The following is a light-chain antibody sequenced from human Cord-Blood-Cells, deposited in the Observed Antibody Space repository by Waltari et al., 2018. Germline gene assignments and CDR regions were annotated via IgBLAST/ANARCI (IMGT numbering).Light chain of an antibody. CDR1: KLGDKY. J-gene: IGLJ2*01. CDR3: QAWDSSTAV. CDR2: QDS. V-gene: IGLV3-1*01. Sequence: SYGLTQPPSVASSPGQTASIPCTGDKLGDKYACWYQQKPGQSPVLVIYQDSKRPSGIPERFSGSNSGNTATLTISGTQAMDEADYYCQAWDSSTAVFGGGTKLTVL.